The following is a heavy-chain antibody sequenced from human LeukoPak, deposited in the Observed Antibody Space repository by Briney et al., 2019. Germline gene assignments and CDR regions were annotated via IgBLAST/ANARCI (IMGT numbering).Heavy chain of an antibody. CDR3: ASLERGYSYGTFDY. J-gene: IGHJ4*02. D-gene: IGHD5-18*01. CDR1: GDSISSYY. Sequence: PSETLSLTCTVSGDSISSYYWSWIRQPPGKGLEWIGYIYYSGSTNYNPSLKSRVTISVDTSKNQFSLKLSSVTAADTAVYYCASLERGYSYGTFDYWGQGTLVTVSS. V-gene: IGHV4-59*08. CDR2: IYYSGST.